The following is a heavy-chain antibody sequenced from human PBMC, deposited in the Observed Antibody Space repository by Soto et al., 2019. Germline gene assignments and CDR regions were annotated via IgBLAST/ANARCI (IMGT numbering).Heavy chain of an antibody. CDR2: ITGSGRDT. Sequence: GGSLRLSCAASGFTFRNNVLSWVRQAPGKGLDWVSGITGSGRDTYYADSVKGRFTISRDNSKNMVFLQMNSLRAEDAALYYCAKNGLDNSPSAIDSWGPGTLVTVSS. CDR3: AKNGLDNSPSAIDS. J-gene: IGHJ4*02. V-gene: IGHV3-23*01. CDR1: GFTFRNNV. D-gene: IGHD2-8*01.